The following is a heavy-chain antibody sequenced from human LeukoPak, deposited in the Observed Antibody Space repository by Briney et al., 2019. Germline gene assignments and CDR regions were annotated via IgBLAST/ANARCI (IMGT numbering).Heavy chain of an antibody. Sequence: SETLSLTCAVYGGSFSGYYWSWIRQPPGKGLEWIGEINHSGSTNYNPSLKSRVTISVDTSKNQFSLKLSSVTAADTAVYYCARGIIAAAGRSWFDHWGQGTLVTVSS. CDR2: INHSGST. V-gene: IGHV4-34*01. D-gene: IGHD6-13*01. J-gene: IGHJ5*02. CDR3: ARGIIAAAGRSWFDH. CDR1: GGSFSGYY.